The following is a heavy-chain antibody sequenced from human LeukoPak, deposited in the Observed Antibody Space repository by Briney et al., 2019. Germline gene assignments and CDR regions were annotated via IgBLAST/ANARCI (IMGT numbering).Heavy chain of an antibody. D-gene: IGHD3-10*01. J-gene: IGHJ4*02. V-gene: IGHV3-30*04. CDR2: ISYDGSNK. CDR3: ARDARGFTMVRGTLDY. CDR1: GFTFSSYA. Sequence: GGSLRLSCAASGFTFSSYAMHWVRRAPGKGLEWVAVISYDGSNKYYADSVKGRFTISRDNSKNTLYLQMNSLRAEDTAVYYCARDARGFTMVRGTLDYWGQGTLVTVSS.